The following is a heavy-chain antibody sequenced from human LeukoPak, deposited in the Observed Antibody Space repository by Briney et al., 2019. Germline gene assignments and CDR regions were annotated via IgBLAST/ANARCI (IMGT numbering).Heavy chain of an antibody. V-gene: IGHV1-69*13. J-gene: IGHJ4*02. D-gene: IGHD3-22*01. Sequence: SVKVSCKASGGTFSSYAISWVRQAPGQGLEWMGGIIPIFGTANYAQKFQGRVTITADESTSTAYMELSSLRSEDTAVYYGARGINYYDSSGYYLKDRYYFDYWGQGTLVTVSS. CDR2: IIPIFGTA. CDR3: ARGINYYDSSGYYLKDRYYFDY. CDR1: GGTFSSYA.